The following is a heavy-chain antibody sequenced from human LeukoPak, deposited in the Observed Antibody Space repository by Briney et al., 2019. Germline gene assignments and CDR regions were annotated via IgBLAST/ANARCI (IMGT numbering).Heavy chain of an antibody. CDR3: VRTAGIFWSGAYYFDS. CDR1: GDTFTSYD. J-gene: IGHJ4*02. CDR2: MNPNSGNT. V-gene: IGHV1-8*01. Sequence: ASVKVSCKASGDTFTSYDVNWVRQATGQGLEWMGWMNPNSGNTDYAQKFQGRVTMTRNTSINTAYIEVSSLRSEDTAVYYCVRTAGIFWSGAYYFDSWGQGTLVTVSS. D-gene: IGHD3-3*01.